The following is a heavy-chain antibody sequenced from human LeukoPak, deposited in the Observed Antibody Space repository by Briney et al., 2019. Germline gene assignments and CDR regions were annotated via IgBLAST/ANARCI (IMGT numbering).Heavy chain of an antibody. D-gene: IGHD3-16*01. CDR1: GYTFTVYH. J-gene: IGHJ5*02. V-gene: IGHV1-2*02. Sequence: ASVKVSCKASGYTFTVYHIHWVRQAPGQGLEWMGWINPNSGGTNYAQKFQGRVTMTRDTSISTVYMEVSRLTSDDTATYYCAIILGGSWHLWFDPWGRGTLVTISS. CDR2: INPNSGGT. CDR3: AIILGGSWHLWFDP.